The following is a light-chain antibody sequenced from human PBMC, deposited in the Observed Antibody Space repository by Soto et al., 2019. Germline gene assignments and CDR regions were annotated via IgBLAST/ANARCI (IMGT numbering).Light chain of an antibody. J-gene: IGLJ3*02. CDR3: ETWDSNAHTV. V-gene: IGLV4-60*02. Sequence: QLVLTQSSSASASLGSSVKLTCSPSSGNSSYIIAWHQQQPGKAPRYLMKLEGSGSYNKGSGVPDRFSGSSSGADRYLTISNLQFEDEADYYCETWDSNAHTVFGGGTKLTVL. CDR1: SGNSSYI. CDR2: LEGSGSY.